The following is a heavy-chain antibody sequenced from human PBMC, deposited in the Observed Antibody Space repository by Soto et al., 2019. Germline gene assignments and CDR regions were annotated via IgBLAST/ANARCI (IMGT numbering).Heavy chain of an antibody. V-gene: IGHV2-5*02. CDR3: AHSFYADPSN. D-gene: IGHD2-2*01. J-gene: IGHJ4*02. CDR2: IYWDDDK. CDR1: GFSLSTSGVG. Sequence: QITLKESGPTLVKPTQPLTLTCTFSGFSLSTSGVGVGWIRQPPGKPLEWLALIYWDDDKRYIPSLKSRLTITKDTSKHQVVLTMTNMDPVETATYYCAHSFYADPSNWGQGTLVTVSS.